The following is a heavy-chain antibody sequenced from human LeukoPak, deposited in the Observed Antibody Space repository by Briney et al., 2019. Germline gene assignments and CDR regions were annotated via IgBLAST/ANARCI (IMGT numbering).Heavy chain of an antibody. CDR2: ISTSRTI. CDR1: GFTFSSYS. J-gene: IGHJ4*02. D-gene: IGHD1-26*01. Sequence: GGSLRLSCAASGFTFSSYSMNWVRQAPGKGLEWISYISTSRTIYYADSARGRFTISRDIVKNLLYLQMNSLRDEDTAVYYCASSGSYRFDYWGQGTLVTVSS. V-gene: IGHV3-48*02. CDR3: ASSGSYRFDY.